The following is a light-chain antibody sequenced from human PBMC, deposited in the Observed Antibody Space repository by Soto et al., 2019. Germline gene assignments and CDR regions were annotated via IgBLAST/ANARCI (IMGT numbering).Light chain of an antibody. V-gene: IGKV1-39*01. CDR3: QQSYSSPS. J-gene: IGKJ3*01. Sequence: DIQMTQSPSSLSASVGDRVTITCQASQSISSYLNWFQQKPGKAPKPLIYAASSMQSGVTSRFSGSGSGTDFTLTISSLQPGDFATYFCQQSYSSPSFGPGTKADI. CDR2: AAS. CDR1: QSISSY.